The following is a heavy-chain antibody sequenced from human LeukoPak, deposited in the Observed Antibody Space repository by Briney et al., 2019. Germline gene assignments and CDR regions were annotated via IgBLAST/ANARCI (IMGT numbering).Heavy chain of an antibody. CDR3: ARSQTSFDY. CDR1: GFTFSSYA. V-gene: IGHV3-30-3*01. Sequence: GGSLRLSCAASGFTFSSYAMHWVRQAPGKGLEWVAVISYDGSNKYYADSVKGRFTISRDNSKNTLYLQMDSLRDEDTAVYYCARSQTSFDYWGQGALVTVSS. CDR2: ISYDGSNK. J-gene: IGHJ4*02.